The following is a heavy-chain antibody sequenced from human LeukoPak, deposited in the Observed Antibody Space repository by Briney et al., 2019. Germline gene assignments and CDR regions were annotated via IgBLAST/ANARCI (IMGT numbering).Heavy chain of an antibody. CDR1: GGSISSGGYY. V-gene: IGHV4-31*03. Sequence: SQTLSLTCTVSGGSISSGGYYWSWIRQHPGKGLEWIGYIYYSGSTYYNPSLKGRVTISVDTSKNQFSLKLSSVTAADTAVYYCARERIMITFGGVIVTPSYFDYWGQGTLVTVSS. D-gene: IGHD3-16*02. CDR3: ARERIMITFGGVIVTPSYFDY. J-gene: IGHJ4*02. CDR2: IYYSGST.